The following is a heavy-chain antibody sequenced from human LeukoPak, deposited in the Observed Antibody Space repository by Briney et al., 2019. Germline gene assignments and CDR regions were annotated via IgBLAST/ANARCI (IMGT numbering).Heavy chain of an antibody. CDR3: ARAYSSSSGRDAFDS. CDR1: GFTVSSNY. CDR2: IRTSSTTI. J-gene: IGHJ3*02. D-gene: IGHD6-6*01. V-gene: IGHV3-48*02. Sequence: PGGSLRLSCAASGFTVSSNYMSCVRQAPGKGLEWVSYIRTSSTTIYYADSVKGRFTTSRDSTKTSMFLQMNSLRDEDTAVYYCARAYSSSSGRDAFDSWGLGTLVTVSS.